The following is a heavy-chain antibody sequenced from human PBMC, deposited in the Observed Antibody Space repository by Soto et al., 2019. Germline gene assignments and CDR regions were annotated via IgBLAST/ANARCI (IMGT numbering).Heavy chain of an antibody. Sequence: SDPPSLTGANHGGTFLGYYWCWIRRPPEKGVEWIGEINHSGSTNYNPSLKSRVTISVDTSKNQFSLKLSSVTAADTAVYYCARLMGIAVAGTVILDGMDVWGQGTTVTVS. CDR1: GGTFLGYY. CDR2: INHSGST. J-gene: IGHJ6*02. CDR3: ARLMGIAVAGTVILDGMDV. V-gene: IGHV4-34*01. D-gene: IGHD6-19*01.